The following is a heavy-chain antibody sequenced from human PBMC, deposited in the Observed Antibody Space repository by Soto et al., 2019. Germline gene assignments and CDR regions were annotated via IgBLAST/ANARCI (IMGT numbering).Heavy chain of an antibody. CDR1: GFTFSSYA. D-gene: IGHD3-3*01. Sequence: GGSLRLSCAASGFTFSSYAMHWVRQAPGKGLEWVAVISYDGSNKYYADSVKGRFTISRDNSKNTLYLQMNSLRAEDTAVYYCARDLVERSGYYYYYGMDVCGQGTTVTVSS. J-gene: IGHJ6*01. CDR2: ISYDGSNK. V-gene: IGHV3-30-3*01. CDR3: ARDLVERSGYYYYYGMDV.